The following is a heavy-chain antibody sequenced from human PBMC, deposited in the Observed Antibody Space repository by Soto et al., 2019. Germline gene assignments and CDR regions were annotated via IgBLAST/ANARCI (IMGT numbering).Heavy chain of an antibody. CDR2: IIPIFGTA. V-gene: IGHV1-69*06. Sequence: SVKVSCKASGGTFSSYAISWVRQAPGQGLEWMGGIIPIFGTANYAQKFQGRVTINADTSTSTAYMELGSLRSDDTAVYYCASVKGSGYHNWFVPWGQGTLVTVSS. CDR3: ASVKGSGYHNWFVP. CDR1: GGTFSSYA. D-gene: IGHD3-22*01. J-gene: IGHJ5*02.